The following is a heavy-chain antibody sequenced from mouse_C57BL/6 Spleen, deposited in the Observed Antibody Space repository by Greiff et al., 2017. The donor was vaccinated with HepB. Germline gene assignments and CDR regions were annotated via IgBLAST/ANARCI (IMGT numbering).Heavy chain of an antibody. V-gene: IGHV1-82*01. CDR1: GYAFSSSW. Sequence: VQLQESGPELVKPGASVKISCKASGYAFSSSWMNWVKQRPGQGLEWIGRIYPGDGDTNYNGKFKGKATLTADKSSSTAYMQLSSLTSEDSAVYFCAYDYAWFAYWGQGTLVTVSA. CDR2: IYPGDGDT. CDR3: AYDYAWFAY. J-gene: IGHJ3*01. D-gene: IGHD2-4*01.